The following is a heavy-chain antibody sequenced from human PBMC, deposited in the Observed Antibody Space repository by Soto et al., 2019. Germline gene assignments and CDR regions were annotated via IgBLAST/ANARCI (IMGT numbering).Heavy chain of an antibody. CDR2: ISAYNGNT. V-gene: IGHV1-18*01. D-gene: IGHD2-2*01. Sequence: VASVKVSCKASGYTFTSYGISWVRQAPGQGLEWMGWISAYNGNTNYAQKLQGRVTMTTDTSTSTAYMELRSLRSDDTAVYYCARAQADIVVVPAAIAVPGWFDPWGQGTLVTVSS. CDR1: GYTFTSYG. J-gene: IGHJ5*02. CDR3: ARAQADIVVVPAAIAVPGWFDP.